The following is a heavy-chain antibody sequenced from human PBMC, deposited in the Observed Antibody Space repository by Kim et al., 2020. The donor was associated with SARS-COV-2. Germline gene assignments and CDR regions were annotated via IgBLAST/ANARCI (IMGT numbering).Heavy chain of an antibody. CDR1: GFTFSSYA. CDR2: ISYDGSNK. D-gene: IGHD3-3*01. J-gene: IGHJ4*02. V-gene: IGHV3-30-3*01. Sequence: GGSLRLSCAASGFTFSSYAMHWVRQAPGKGLEWVAVISYDGSNKYYADSVKGRFTISRDNSKNTLYLQMNSLRAEDTAVYYCASGVVTQGYWGQGTLVTVSS. CDR3: ASGVVTQGY.